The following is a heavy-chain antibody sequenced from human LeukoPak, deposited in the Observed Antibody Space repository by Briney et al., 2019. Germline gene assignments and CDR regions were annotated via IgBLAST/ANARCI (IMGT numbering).Heavy chain of an antibody. CDR1: GYTFTSYG. D-gene: IGHD3-10*01. J-gene: IGHJ5*02. V-gene: IGHV1-18*01. Sequence: ASVKVSCKASGYTFTSYGISWVRQAPRQGLEWMGWISAYNGNTNYAQKLQGRVTMTTGTSTSTAYMELRSLRSDDTAVYYCARVAQGPASYYYGSGRNWFDPWGQGTLVTVSS. CDR2: ISAYNGNT. CDR3: ARVAQGPASYYYGSGRNWFDP.